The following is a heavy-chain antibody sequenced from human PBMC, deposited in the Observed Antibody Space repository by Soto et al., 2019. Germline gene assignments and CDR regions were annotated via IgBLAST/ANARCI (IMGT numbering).Heavy chain of an antibody. Sequence: SVKVSCKASGGSLSTNPISWVRQAPGQGLEWMGGTGSGTGPGNHAQKFQGRLTVTADKSTSTVYMELTNLSSEDTAVYYCARRHSGGFFRLFDSWGQGTLVTVSS. D-gene: IGHD2-15*01. CDR2: TGSGTGPG. CDR1: GGSLSTNP. CDR3: ARRHSGGFFRLFDS. V-gene: IGHV1-69*06. J-gene: IGHJ4*02.